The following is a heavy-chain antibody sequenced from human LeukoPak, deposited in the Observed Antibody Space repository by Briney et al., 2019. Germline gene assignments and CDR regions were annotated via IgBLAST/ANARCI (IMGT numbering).Heavy chain of an antibody. CDR2: ISAYNGNT. CDR1: GYTFTSYG. Sequence: ASVKVSCKASGYTFTSYGISWVRQAPGQGLEWMGWISAYNGNTNYAQKLQGRVTMTTDTSTSTAYMELSRQRSDDRAVYYCARVYRRNYDFWSGYYTGGAFDIWGQGTMVTVSS. J-gene: IGHJ3*02. D-gene: IGHD3-3*01. CDR3: ARVYRRNYDFWSGYYTGGAFDI. V-gene: IGHV1-18*01.